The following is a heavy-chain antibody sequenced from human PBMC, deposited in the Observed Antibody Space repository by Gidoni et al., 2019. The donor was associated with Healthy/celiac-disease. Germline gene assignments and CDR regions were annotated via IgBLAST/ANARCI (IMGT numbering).Heavy chain of an antibody. J-gene: IGHJ6*03. Sequence: QVQLVQSGAEVKKPGASVKVSCKASGYTFPSYDINWVRQATGQGLEWMGLMNPNSGNTGYAQKFQGRVTMTRNTSISTAYMELSSLRSEDTAVYYCARVYYDSSGYFGYYYYMDVWGKGTTVTVSS. D-gene: IGHD3-22*01. V-gene: IGHV1-8*01. CDR2: MNPNSGNT. CDR3: ARVYYDSSGYFGYYYYMDV. CDR1: GYTFPSYD.